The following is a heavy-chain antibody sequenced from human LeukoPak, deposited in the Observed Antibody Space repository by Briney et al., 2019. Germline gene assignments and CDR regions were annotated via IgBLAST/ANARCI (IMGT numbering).Heavy chain of an antibody. CDR1: GGSFSGYY. Sequence: PSETLSLTCAVYGGSFSGYYWSWIRQPLGKGLEWIGEINHSGSTNYNPSLKSRVTISVDTSKNQFSLKLSSVTAADTAVYYCARGRQGVRPWYSSSWYFDYWGQGTLVTVSS. CDR3: ARGRQGVRPWYSSSWYFDY. V-gene: IGHV4-34*01. J-gene: IGHJ4*02. D-gene: IGHD6-13*01. CDR2: INHSGST.